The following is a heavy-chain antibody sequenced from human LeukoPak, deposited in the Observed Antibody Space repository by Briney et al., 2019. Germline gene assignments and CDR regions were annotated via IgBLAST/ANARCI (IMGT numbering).Heavy chain of an antibody. CDR1: GFTFSSCA. CDR3: AKDSYYYDSSGYYGY. Sequence: PGGSLRLSCAASGFTFSSCAMSWVRQAPGKGLEWVSAISGSGGSTYYADSVKGRFTISRDNSKNTLYLQMNSLRAEDTAVYYCAKDSYYYDSSGYYGYWGQGTLVTVSS. V-gene: IGHV3-23*01. CDR2: ISGSGGST. J-gene: IGHJ4*02. D-gene: IGHD3-22*01.